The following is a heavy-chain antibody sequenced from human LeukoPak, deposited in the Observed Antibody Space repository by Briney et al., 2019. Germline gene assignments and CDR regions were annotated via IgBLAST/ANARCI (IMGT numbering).Heavy chain of an antibody. V-gene: IGHV4-59*01. CDR2: IYFSGTT. Sequence: SETLSLTCTVPGGSISSYYWNWIRQPPGKELEWLGYIYFSGTTNYNPSLKSRVTISVDTSKNQFSLKLSSVTAADTAAYYCARYGSGTYRQFDYWGQGTLVTVSS. CDR3: ARYGSGTYRQFDY. D-gene: IGHD3-10*01. J-gene: IGHJ4*02. CDR1: GGSISSYY.